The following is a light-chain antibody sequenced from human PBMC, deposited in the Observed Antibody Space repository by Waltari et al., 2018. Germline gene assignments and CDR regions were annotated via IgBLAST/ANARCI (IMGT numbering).Light chain of an antibody. J-gene: IGKJ1*01. CDR3: QEYDDSPTWT. Sequence: DIVLTQSPGTLSLSPGERATLSCRASQSVSSNSLAWFQQKPGQAPRLLIYGASSRATGIPDRFSGSGSGTDFTLTISRLEPEDFAVYYCQEYDDSPTWTFGQGTKVEIK. V-gene: IGKV3-20*01. CDR1: QSVSSNS. CDR2: GAS.